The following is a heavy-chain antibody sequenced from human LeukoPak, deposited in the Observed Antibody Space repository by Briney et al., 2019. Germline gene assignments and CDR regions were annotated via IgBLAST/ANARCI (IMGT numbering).Heavy chain of an antibody. D-gene: IGHD6-13*01. J-gene: IGHJ4*02. CDR2: MNRDGSGK. V-gene: IGHV3-7*01. Sequence: GGSRRLSCAASGFTFNAYWMGWDRPAPGKGMEWVVDMNRDGSGKHHAASVRGRFTISRDNAESSLYLQMNSLRAEDTAVYYCAGGTIAAAGTDYWGQGVLVAVSS. CDR1: GFTFNAYW. CDR3: AGGTIAAAGTDY.